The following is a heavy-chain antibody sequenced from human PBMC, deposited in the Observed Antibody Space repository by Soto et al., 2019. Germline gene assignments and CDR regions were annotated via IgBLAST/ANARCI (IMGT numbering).Heavy chain of an antibody. CDR3: ASPKGNSDYYYYGMDF. D-gene: IGHD1-26*01. J-gene: IGHJ6*02. CDR1: GGTFSSYA. CDR2: IIPIFGTA. V-gene: IGHV1-69*13. Sequence: SVKVSCKASGGTFSSYAISWVRQAPGQGLEWMGGIIPIFGTANYAQKFQGRVTITADESTSTAYMELSSLRSEDTAVYYCASPKGNSDYYYYGMDFSGQGTTVTVSS.